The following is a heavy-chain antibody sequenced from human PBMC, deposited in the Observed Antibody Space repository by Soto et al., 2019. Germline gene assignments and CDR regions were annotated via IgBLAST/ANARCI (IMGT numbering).Heavy chain of an antibody. V-gene: IGHV5-10-1*01. Sequence: GESLKISCKGSGYSFTSYWISWVRQMPGKGLEWMGRIDPSDSYTNYSPSFQGHVTISADKSISTAYLQWSSLKASDTAMYYCARPLWYCSSTSCPPLYYLGQGTLVTVSS. CDR2: IDPSDSYT. D-gene: IGHD2-2*01. J-gene: IGHJ4*02. CDR3: ARPLWYCSSTSCPPLYY. CDR1: GYSFTSYW.